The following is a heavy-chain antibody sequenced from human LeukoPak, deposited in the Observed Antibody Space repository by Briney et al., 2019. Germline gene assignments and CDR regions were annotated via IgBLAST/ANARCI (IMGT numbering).Heavy chain of an antibody. J-gene: IGHJ4*02. CDR2: IWYDGSNK. Sequence: GGSLRLSCAASGFTFSSYGMHWVRQAPGKGLEWVAVIWYDGSNKYYADSVKGRFTISRDNAKNSLYLQMNSLRAEDTAVYYCARDHSYDSSLYWGQGTLVTVSS. V-gene: IGHV3-33*08. CDR1: GFTFSSYG. CDR3: ARDHSYDSSLY. D-gene: IGHD3-22*01.